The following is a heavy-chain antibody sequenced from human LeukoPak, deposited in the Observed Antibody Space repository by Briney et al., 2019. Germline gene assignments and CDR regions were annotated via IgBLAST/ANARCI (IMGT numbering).Heavy chain of an antibody. CDR3: ASGNRERGFDY. V-gene: IGHV3-21*01. CDR2: ISPTGGAI. D-gene: IGHD1-1*01. CDR1: GVTFSTSA. J-gene: IGHJ4*02. Sequence: PGGTLRLSCAASGVTFSTSAMNWVRQAPGRGLEWVSSISPTGGAIFYADPWRGRFTISRDNAKNSLCLQMNILRAEDTALYFTASGNRERGFDYWGQGTLVSVSS.